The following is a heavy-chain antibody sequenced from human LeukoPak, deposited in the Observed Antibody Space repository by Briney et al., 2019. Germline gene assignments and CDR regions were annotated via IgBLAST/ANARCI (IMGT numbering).Heavy chain of an antibody. CDR2: IYDSGST. J-gene: IGHJ3*02. CDR3: ARDCSGGSCYGAFDI. CDR1: GASIRSGDYY. V-gene: IGHV4-30-4*01. Sequence: SETLSLTCTVSGASIRSGDYYWSWIRQPPGKGLEWIGYIYDSGSTYYNPSLKSRITISVDTSENRFSLKLSSVTATDTAVYYCARDCSGGSCYGAFDIWAKGQWSPSLQ. D-gene: IGHD2-15*01.